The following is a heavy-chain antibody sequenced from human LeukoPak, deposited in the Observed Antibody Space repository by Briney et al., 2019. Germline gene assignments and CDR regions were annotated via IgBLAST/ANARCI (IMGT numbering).Heavy chain of an antibody. J-gene: IGHJ6*03. V-gene: IGHV4-39*07. D-gene: IGHD1-1*01. CDR1: GGSISSSSYS. Sequence: SETLSLTCTVSGGSISSSSYSWGWIRQPPGKGLESIGSIYYSGSTYYNPSLKSRVTISVDTSKNQFSLKLSSVTAADTAVFYCARVSGNWDVRPQNPWSSRISYYYYMDVWGKGTTVTVSS. CDR2: IYYSGST. CDR3: ARVSGNWDVRPQNPWSSRISYYYYMDV.